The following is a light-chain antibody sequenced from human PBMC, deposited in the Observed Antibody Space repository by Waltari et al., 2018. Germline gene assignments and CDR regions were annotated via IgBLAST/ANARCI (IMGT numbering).Light chain of an antibody. Sequence: SYVLTQPPSLSVAPGQTARITCGGNNIGSKGVHGNQQKSGQAPVLVVYDDSDRPSGIPGRFAGSSSGNTAALTISRVEAGDEADYYCQVWDSSSDQGVFGGGTKLTVL. CDR3: QVWDSSSDQGV. J-gene: IGLJ3*02. CDR2: DDS. V-gene: IGLV3-21*02. CDR1: NIGSKG.